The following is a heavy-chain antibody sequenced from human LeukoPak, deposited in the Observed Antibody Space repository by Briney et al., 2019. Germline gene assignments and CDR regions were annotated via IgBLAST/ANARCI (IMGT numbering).Heavy chain of an antibody. V-gene: IGHV3-33*01. CDR1: GFTFSSCG. D-gene: IGHD3-10*01. CDR3: ARVHWGNYYLNAFDI. Sequence: GGSLRLSCAASGFTFSSCGMRWVRQAPGKGLEWVAVTWYDGSNKYYADSVKGRFTISRDNPKNTLYLQMNSLRVEDTAVYYCARVHWGNYYLNAFDIWGQGTMVTVSS. J-gene: IGHJ3*02. CDR2: TWYDGSNK.